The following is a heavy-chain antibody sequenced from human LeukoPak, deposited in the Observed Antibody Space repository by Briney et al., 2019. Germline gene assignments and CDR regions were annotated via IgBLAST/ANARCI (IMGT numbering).Heavy chain of an antibody. CDR3: ARGGSGWYTPLLFDY. V-gene: IGHV3-48*03. CDR1: GFTFSSYE. CDR2: ISSSGSTI. D-gene: IGHD6-19*01. Sequence: GGSLRLSCAASGFTFSSYEVNWVRQAPGKGLEWVSYISSSGSTIYYADSVKGRFTISRDNAKNSLYLQMNSLRAEDTAVYYCARGGSGWYTPLLFDYWGQGTLVTVSS. J-gene: IGHJ4*02.